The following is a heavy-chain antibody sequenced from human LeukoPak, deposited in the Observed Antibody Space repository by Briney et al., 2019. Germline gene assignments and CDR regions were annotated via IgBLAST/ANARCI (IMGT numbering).Heavy chain of an antibody. CDR2: IIGSGNSI. D-gene: IGHD3-16*02. CDR3: AKHGDNVWGSFRFGLDH. V-gene: IGHV3-23*01. CDR1: GFTFNTYA. Sequence: GGSLRLSCAASGFTFNTYAMSWVRQAPGKGLEWVSLIIGSGNSIHYADSVKGRFTISRDNFRNTVFLQLNSLRPEDTAVNYCAKHGDNVWGSFRFGLDHWGQGTLVTASS. J-gene: IGHJ5*02.